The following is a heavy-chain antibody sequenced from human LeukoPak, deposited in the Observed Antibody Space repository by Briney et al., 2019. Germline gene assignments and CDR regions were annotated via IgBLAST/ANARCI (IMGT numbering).Heavy chain of an antibody. D-gene: IGHD3-22*01. CDR2: INPNSGGT. Sequence: ASVKVSCKASGYTFTGYYMHWVRQAPGQGLEWMGWINPNSGGTNYAQKFQGRVTMTRDTSISTAYMELSRLRSDDTAVYYCARDDRLKSYYYDSSGYVDYWGQGTLVTVSS. CDR3: ARDDRLKSYYYDSSGYVDY. V-gene: IGHV1-2*02. CDR1: GYTFTGYY. J-gene: IGHJ4*02.